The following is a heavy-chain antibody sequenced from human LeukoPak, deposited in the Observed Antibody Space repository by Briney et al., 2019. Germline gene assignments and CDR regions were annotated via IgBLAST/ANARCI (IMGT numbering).Heavy chain of an antibody. D-gene: IGHD3-10*01. J-gene: IGHJ5*01. CDR1: GGSFSGYY. CDR3: ARVRGLWFGVRTVS. Sequence: SETLSLTCAVYGGSFSGYYWSWIRQPPGKGLEWIGEIDHTGSTHYNPSLKSRVTMSVDASKNQFSLKLTFVTAADTAVYYYARVRGLWFGVRTVSWGHGTLVTVSS. CDR2: IDHTGST. V-gene: IGHV4-34*01.